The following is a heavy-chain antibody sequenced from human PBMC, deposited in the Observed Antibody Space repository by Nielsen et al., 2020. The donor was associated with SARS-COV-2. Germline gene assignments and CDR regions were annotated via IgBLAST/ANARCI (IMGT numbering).Heavy chain of an antibody. CDR2: INAGNGNT. J-gene: IGHJ4*02. Sequence: ASVKVSCKASGYTFTSYAMHWVRQAPGQRLEWMGWINAGNGNTKYSQKFQGRVTITRDTSASTAYMELSSLRSEDTAVYYCARDWRGYYSFDYWGQGTPVTVSS. CDR1: GYTFTSYA. CDR3: ARDWRGYYSFDY. V-gene: IGHV1-3*01. D-gene: IGHD3-3*01.